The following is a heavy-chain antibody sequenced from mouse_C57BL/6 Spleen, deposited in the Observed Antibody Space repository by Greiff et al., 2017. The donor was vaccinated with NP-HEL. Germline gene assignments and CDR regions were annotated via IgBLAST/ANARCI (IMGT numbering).Heavy chain of an antibody. D-gene: IGHD1-1*01. CDR2: IDPETGGT. Sequence: VQLQQSGAELVRPGASVTLSCKASGYTFTDYEMHWVKQTPVHGLEWIGAIDPETGGTAYNQKFKGKAILTADKSSSTAYMELRSLTSEDSAVYYCTRYGSSLYYFDYWGQGTTLTVSS. CDR3: TRYGSSLYYFDY. CDR1: GYTFTDYE. V-gene: IGHV1-15*01. J-gene: IGHJ2*01.